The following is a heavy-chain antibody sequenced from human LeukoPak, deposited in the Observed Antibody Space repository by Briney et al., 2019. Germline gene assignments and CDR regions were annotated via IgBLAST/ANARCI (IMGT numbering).Heavy chain of an antibody. CDR1: GFTFNTYS. Sequence: PGGSLRLSCAASGFTFNTYSMNWVRQAPGKGLEWVSYISSTSNTIYYADSVKGRFTISRDNAKNSLDLQMNSLRDEDTAVYYCARRESSGWYWVYWGQGTLVTVSS. CDR3: ARRESSGWYWVY. D-gene: IGHD6-19*01. J-gene: IGHJ4*02. CDR2: ISSTSNTI. V-gene: IGHV3-48*02.